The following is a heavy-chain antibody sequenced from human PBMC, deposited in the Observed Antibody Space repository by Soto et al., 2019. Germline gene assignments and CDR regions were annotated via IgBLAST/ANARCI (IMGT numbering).Heavy chain of an antibody. CDR3: ARDKAGTIDAFEI. D-gene: IGHD6-19*01. Sequence: EVQLAESGGGLVQPGGSLRLSCGASGFTFSTYSMNWVRQVPGKGLEWVAYISSSGKITYYADPMKGRFTISRDNVKNALHLQMKTHRAEDPAVYSFARDKAGTIDAFEIWGQRTMVTVSS. CDR1: GFTFSTYS. CDR2: ISSSGKIT. V-gene: IGHV3-48*01. J-gene: IGHJ3*02.